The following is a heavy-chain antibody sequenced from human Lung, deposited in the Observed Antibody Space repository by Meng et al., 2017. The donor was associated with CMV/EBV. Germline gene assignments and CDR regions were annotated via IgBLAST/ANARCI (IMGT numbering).Heavy chain of an antibody. V-gene: IGHV4-4*02. CDR3: LRRSGGSV. CDR1: GDSLTNHNW. Sequence: QVQWREPGPSLVKPSETLSLTCAVSGDSLTNHNWWAWVRQPPGKGLEWIGEIPHRGSSAYNPSLKSRVSMSIDKSKNQFSLKLTSVTAADTAVYHCLRRSGGSVWGQGTLVTVSS. D-gene: IGHD3-10*01. J-gene: IGHJ1*01. CDR2: IPHRGSS.